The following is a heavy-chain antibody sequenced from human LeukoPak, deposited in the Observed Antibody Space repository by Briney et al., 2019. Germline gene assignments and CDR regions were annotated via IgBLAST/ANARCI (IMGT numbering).Heavy chain of an antibody. J-gene: IGHJ4*02. Sequence: GGSLRLSCAASGFTFDGYAMHWVRQAPGKGLEWVSLISGGGGDTYYADSVKGRFTISRDNSKNSLFLQMNSLRTEDTALYYCAKDGYGIYDYWGQGTLVTVSS. V-gene: IGHV3-43*02. CDR1: GFTFDGYA. CDR2: ISGGGGDT. D-gene: IGHD5-12*01. CDR3: AKDGYGIYDY.